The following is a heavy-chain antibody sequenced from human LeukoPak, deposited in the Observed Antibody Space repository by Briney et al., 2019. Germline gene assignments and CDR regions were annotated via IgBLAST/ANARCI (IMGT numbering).Heavy chain of an antibody. Sequence: GRSLRLSCTVSGFTFNNFAMTWVRQPPGKGLEWVSTVTTAGTNTDYADSVKGRFTILRDNSENTLYLQMNSLRAEHTAVYFCAKARSSWAGYFDYWGQGTLVTVSS. J-gene: IGHJ4*02. D-gene: IGHD6-13*01. V-gene: IGHV3-23*01. CDR2: VTTAGTNT. CDR3: AKARSSWAGYFDY. CDR1: GFTFNNFA.